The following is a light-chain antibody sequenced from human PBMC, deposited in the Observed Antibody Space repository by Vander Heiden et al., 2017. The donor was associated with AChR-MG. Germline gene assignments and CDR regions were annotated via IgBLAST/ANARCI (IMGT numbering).Light chain of an antibody. CDR3: QQYNNYS. Sequence: DIQMTQSPSNLSASVGDRVTITCRASQSISSWLAWYQQKPGKAPNLLIYKASSLESGVPSRFSGSGSGTEFTLTISSLQPDDFATYYCQQYNNYSFGQGTKVEIK. CDR2: KAS. CDR1: QSISSW. J-gene: IGKJ1*01. V-gene: IGKV1-5*03.